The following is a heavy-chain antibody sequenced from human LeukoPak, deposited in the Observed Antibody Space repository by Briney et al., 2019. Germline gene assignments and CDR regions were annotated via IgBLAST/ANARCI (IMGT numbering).Heavy chain of an antibody. J-gene: IGHJ4*02. V-gene: IGHV4-30-2*01. CDR1: GGSIGSGGYS. CDR2: IYHSGST. D-gene: IGHD3-10*01. Sequence: SETLSLTCAVSGGSIGSGGYSWSWIRQPPGKGLEWIGYIYHSGSTYYNPSLKSRVTISVDRSKNQFSLKLSSVTAADTAVYYCARGLGITMVRGVAHYFDYWGQGTLVTVSS. CDR3: ARGLGITMVRGVAHYFDY.